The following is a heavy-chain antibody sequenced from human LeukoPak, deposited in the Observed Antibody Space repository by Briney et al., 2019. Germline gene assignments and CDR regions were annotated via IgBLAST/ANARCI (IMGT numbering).Heavy chain of an antibody. CDR1: GFTFGDYA. D-gene: IGHD3-10*01. CDR2: SRSKAYGGTT. J-gene: IGHJ4*02. Sequence: PGGSLRLSCTASGFTFGDYAMSWFRQAPGKGLEWVSFSRSKAYGGTTEYAASVKGRFTISRDDSKSIAYLQMNSLKTEDTAVYYCTREVTMVRGVTASGVHWGQGTLVTVSS. V-gene: IGHV3-49*03. CDR3: TREVTMVRGVTASGVH.